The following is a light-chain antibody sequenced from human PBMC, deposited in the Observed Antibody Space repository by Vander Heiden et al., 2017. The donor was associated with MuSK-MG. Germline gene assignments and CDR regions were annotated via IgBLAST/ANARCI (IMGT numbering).Light chain of an antibody. CDR3: CSYAGSGTFGYV. CDR1: SSDVGSYNL. CDR2: EGS. V-gene: IGLV2-23*03. Sequence: QSALPQPASVSGSPGHSITIACTGTSSDVGSYNLVSWYQQHPGKAPKLMIYEGSKRPSGVSNRFSGSQSGNTASLTTSGLQAEDETEYYCCSYAGSGTFGYVFGGGTKVTVL. J-gene: IGLJ1*01.